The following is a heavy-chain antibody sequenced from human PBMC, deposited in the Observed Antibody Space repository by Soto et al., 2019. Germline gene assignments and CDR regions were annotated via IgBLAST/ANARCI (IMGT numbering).Heavy chain of an antibody. CDR2: IYPGDSDT. V-gene: IGHV5-51*01. J-gene: IGHJ5*02. CDR1: GYSFTSYW. Sequence: GESLKISCKGSGYSFTSYWIGWVRQMPGKGLEWMGIIYPGDSDTRYSPSFQGQVTISADKSISTAYLQWSSLKASDTAMYYCARLVVDTAMVDANWFDPWGQGSLVTVSS. D-gene: IGHD5-18*01. CDR3: ARLVVDTAMVDANWFDP.